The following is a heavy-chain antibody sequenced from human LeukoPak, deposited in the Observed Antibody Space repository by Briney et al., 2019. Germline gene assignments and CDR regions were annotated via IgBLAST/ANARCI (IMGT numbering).Heavy chain of an antibody. Sequence: GASVKVSCKASGYTFTSYGISWVRQAPGQGLECMGWISAYNGNTNYAQKLQGRVTMTTDTSTSTAYMELRSLRSDDTAVYYCAREEYSGSRPQFDYWGQGTLVTVSS. CDR1: GYTFTSYG. J-gene: IGHJ4*02. CDR3: AREEYSGSRPQFDY. D-gene: IGHD1-26*01. V-gene: IGHV1-18*01. CDR2: ISAYNGNT.